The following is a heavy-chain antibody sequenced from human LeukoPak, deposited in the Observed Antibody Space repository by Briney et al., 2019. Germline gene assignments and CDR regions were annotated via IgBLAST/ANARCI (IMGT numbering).Heavy chain of an antibody. CDR2: IYSGGST. J-gene: IGHJ5*02. Sequence: GGSLRLSCAASGFTVSTNYMSWVRQAPGKELEWVAVIYSGGSTYYADSVKGRFTISRDNSKNTLYLQMNSLRAEDTAVYYCARDRTLDPWGQGTLVTVSS. CDR3: ARDRTLDP. CDR1: GFTVSTNY. V-gene: IGHV3-66*01. D-gene: IGHD3/OR15-3a*01.